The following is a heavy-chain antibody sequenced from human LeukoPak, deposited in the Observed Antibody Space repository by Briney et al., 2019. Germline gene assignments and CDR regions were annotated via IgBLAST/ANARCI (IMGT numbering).Heavy chain of an antibody. CDR3: ARARPTVTDDYDAFDI. CDR2: INHSGST. D-gene: IGHD4-17*01. CDR1: GGSFSGYY. J-gene: IGHJ3*02. Sequence: PSETLSLTCAVYGGSFSGYYWSWIRQPPGKGLEWIGEINHSGSTNYNPSLKSRVTISVDTSKNQFSLKLSSVTAADTAVYYCARARPTVTDDYDAFDIWGQGTMVTVSS. V-gene: IGHV4-34*01.